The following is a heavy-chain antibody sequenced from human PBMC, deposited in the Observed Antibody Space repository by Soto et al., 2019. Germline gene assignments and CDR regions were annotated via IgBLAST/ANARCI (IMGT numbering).Heavy chain of an antibody. CDR2: IKSKADGETT. CDR3: SALGV. Sequence: EVQLVESGGGLVQPGGSLRLSCAASGFNFINAWMHWVRQAPGKGLEWVGRIKSKADGETTDYAAPVKGRFIISRHDSKNTLNLQINSPNMEDTVVYYCSALGVWGQGTTVTVSS. CDR1: GFNFINAW. J-gene: IGHJ6*02. D-gene: IGHD1-26*01. V-gene: IGHV3-15*07.